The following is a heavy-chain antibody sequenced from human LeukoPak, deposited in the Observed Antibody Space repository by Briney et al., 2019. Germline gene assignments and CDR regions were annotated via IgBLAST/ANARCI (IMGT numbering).Heavy chain of an antibody. V-gene: IGHV3-21*01. CDR1: GFTFSSYS. CDR2: ISSSSSYI. CDR3: AKGYGAYYYDSSGYREDY. D-gene: IGHD3-22*01. J-gene: IGHJ4*02. Sequence: GGSLRLSCAGSGFTFSSYSMNWVRQAPGKGLEWVSCISSSSSYIYYADSVKGRFTISRDNSKNTLYLQMNSLRAEDTAVYYCAKGYGAYYYDSSGYREDYWGQGTLVTVSS.